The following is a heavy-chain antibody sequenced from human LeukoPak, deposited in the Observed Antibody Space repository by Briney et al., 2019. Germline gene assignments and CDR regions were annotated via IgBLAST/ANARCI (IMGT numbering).Heavy chain of an antibody. Sequence: AASVKVSCKASGGTFSSYAISWVRQAPGQGLEWMGGIIPIFGTANYAQKFQGRVTITADESTSTAYMELSSLRSEDTAAYYCARDPDGDLNFDYWGQGTLVTVSS. CDR3: ARDPDGDLNFDY. V-gene: IGHV1-69*13. J-gene: IGHJ4*02. CDR2: IIPIFGTA. CDR1: GGTFSSYA. D-gene: IGHD4-17*01.